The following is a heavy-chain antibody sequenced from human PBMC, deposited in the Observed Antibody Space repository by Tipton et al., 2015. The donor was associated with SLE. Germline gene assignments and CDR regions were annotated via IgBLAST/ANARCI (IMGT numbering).Heavy chain of an antibody. Sequence: SLRLSCVTSGFTFTTYWMHWVRQAPGKGLEWVSYISSSGDTTYYADSVKGRITISRDNAKDSLYLQMNSLRAEDTSVYYCARVRCSGSACYAPFDFWGRGTLVTVSS. CDR2: ISSSGDTT. J-gene: IGHJ4*02. CDR1: GFTFTTYW. CDR3: ARVRCSGSACYAPFDF. V-gene: IGHV3-48*01. D-gene: IGHD2-21*02.